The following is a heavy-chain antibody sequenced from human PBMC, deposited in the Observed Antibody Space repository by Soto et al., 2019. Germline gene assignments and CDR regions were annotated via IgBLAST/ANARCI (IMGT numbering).Heavy chain of an antibody. D-gene: IGHD6-19*01. J-gene: IGHJ4*02. CDR2: ISAYNGNT. V-gene: IGHV1-18*04. CDR3: ARGYSSGWSNYYFDY. Sequence: GASVKVSCKASGYTFTGCYIHWVRQAPGQGLEWMGWISAYNGNTNYAQKLQGRVTMTTDTSTSTAYMELRSLRSDDTAVYYCARGYSSGWSNYYFDYWGQGTLVTVSS. CDR1: GYTFTGCY.